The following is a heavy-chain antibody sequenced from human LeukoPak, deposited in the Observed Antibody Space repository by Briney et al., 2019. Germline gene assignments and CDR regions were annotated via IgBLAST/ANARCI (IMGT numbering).Heavy chain of an antibody. V-gene: IGHV4-30-4*02. CDR2: IYYSGST. CDR1: GGSISSGDYY. J-gene: IGHJ4*02. CDR3: ASDRYSSGLPGY. Sequence: PSETLSLTCTVSGGSISSGDYYWSWIRQPPGKGLEWIGYIYYSGSTYYNPSLKSRVTISVDTSKNQFSLKLSSVTAADTAVYYCASDRYSSGLPGYWGQGTLVTVSS. D-gene: IGHD6-19*01.